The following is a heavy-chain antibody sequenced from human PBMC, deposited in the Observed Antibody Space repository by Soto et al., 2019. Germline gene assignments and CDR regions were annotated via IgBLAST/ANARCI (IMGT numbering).Heavy chain of an antibody. Sequence: QVQVQESGPGLVRPSETLSLTCTVSGGSISSRDSYWGWIRQPPGKGLEWIGSFHYSGSTYYNPSTKSRVTISVDTSKNQLSLRVTSVTAADTAVYYCARGFGSSHFDYWGQGTLVTVSS. V-gene: IGHV4-39*01. CDR3: ARGFGSSHFDY. CDR1: GGSISSRDSY. D-gene: IGHD3-10*01. J-gene: IGHJ4*02. CDR2: FHYSGST.